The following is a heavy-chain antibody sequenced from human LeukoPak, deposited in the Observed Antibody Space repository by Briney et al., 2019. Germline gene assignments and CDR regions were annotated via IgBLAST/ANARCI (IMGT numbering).Heavy chain of an antibody. J-gene: IGHJ5*02. CDR2: THTSGSP. CDR1: GGSMTHYF. Sequence: SGTLSLTCTVPGGSMTHYFWDWIRQPPGKGLEWIGYTHTSGSPDYSRSLESRVTISLDTSKNQFSLMLSSVTAADTAVYFCARATQRYCSGTTCFPYWFDTWGQGTLATVSS. CDR3: ARATQRYCSGTTCFPYWFDT. D-gene: IGHD2-2*01. V-gene: IGHV4-4*09.